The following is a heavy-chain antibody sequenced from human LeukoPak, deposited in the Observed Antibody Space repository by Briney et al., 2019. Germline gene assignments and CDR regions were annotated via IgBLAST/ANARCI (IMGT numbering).Heavy chain of an antibody. CDR1: GFAFSSYG. D-gene: IGHD3-16*01. J-gene: IGHJ3*02. Sequence: GRSLRLSCAASGFAFSSYGMHWVRQAPGKGLEWVAVILNDGSQEKYADSVKGRFTISRDNSKNTLFLQMNSLRAEDTAVYYCARDDALGDNALDIWGQGTMVTVSS. V-gene: IGHV3-33*01. CDR3: ARDDALGDNALDI. CDR2: ILNDGSQE.